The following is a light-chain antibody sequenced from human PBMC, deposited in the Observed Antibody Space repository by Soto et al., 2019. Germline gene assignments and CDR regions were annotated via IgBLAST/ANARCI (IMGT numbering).Light chain of an antibody. CDR3: QQYDASPIT. J-gene: IGKJ5*01. CDR1: QSVSSY. CDR2: DAS. V-gene: IGKV3-20*01. Sequence: EIVLTQSPGTLSLSPWERATLSCRASQSVSSYLAWYQRKPGQAPRLLIYDASNRATGIPDRFSGGGSGTDFTLTISRLEPEDFALYICQQYDASPITFGQGTRLEIK.